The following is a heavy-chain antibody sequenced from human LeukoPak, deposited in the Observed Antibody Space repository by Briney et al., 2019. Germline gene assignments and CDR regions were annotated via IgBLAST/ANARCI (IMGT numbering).Heavy chain of an antibody. Sequence: SETLSLTCTASGGSISSGSYYWSWIRQPAGKGLEWIGRIYTSGSTNYNPSLKSRVTISVDTSKNQFSLKLSSVTAADTAVYYCARDTGYKNGRFDYWGQGTLVTVSS. CDR2: IYTSGST. D-gene: IGHD3-9*01. CDR1: GGSISSGSYY. CDR3: ARDTGYKNGRFDY. J-gene: IGHJ4*02. V-gene: IGHV4-61*02.